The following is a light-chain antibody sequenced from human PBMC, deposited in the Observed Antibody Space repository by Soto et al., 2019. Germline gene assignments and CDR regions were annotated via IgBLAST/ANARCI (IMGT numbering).Light chain of an antibody. V-gene: IGKV1-33*01. Sequence: DIQMTQSPSSLSASVGDRVSIACRASQDISNYLNWYQQKPGKAPKLLIYDASNLETGVPSRFSGSGSGTDFTFTISSQQPEDIATYYCQPYDNLPPYTFGQGTKLEIK. CDR3: QPYDNLPPYT. CDR1: QDISNY. CDR2: DAS. J-gene: IGKJ2*01.